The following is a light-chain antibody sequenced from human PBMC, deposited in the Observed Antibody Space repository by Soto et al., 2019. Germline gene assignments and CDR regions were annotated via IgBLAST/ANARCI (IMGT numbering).Light chain of an antibody. CDR3: QSYDSSRSGVV. V-gene: IGLV1-40*01. J-gene: IGLJ2*01. CDR2: GNS. CDR1: SSNIGACYD. Sequence: QSVLTQPPSVSGSPGQTVTISCTGSSSNIGACYDVHWYQQLPGKAPKLLIYGNSNRPSGVPYRFSGSKSGTSSSLAITGLQDEEEADDYCQSYDSSRSGVVFGGGTKLTVL.